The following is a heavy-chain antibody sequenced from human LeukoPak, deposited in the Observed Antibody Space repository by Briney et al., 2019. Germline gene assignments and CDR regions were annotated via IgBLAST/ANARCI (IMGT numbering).Heavy chain of an antibody. V-gene: IGHV1-2*06. CDR3: ARGRAYSGSYYFDY. Sequence: ASVKVSCKASGYTFTDYYMHWVRQAPGQGLEWMGRINPYSGGTNYAQKFQGRVTMTRDTSTSTVYMELSSLRSEDTAVYYCARGRAYSGSYYFDYWGQGTLVTVSS. J-gene: IGHJ4*02. CDR1: GYTFTDYY. CDR2: INPYSGGT. D-gene: IGHD1-26*01.